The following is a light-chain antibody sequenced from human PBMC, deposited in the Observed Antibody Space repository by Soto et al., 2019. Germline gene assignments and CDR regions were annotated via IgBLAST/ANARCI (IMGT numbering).Light chain of an antibody. CDR1: QSVNSNY. J-gene: IGKJ3*01. V-gene: IGKV3-20*01. CDR3: QQYGSSQFT. CDR2: DTS. Sequence: EIVLMQSPGTLSLSPGEGATLSCRASQSVNSNYLAWYQQKPGQAPTVLIFDTSRRATGVPDRFSGSGSGTDFTLTISRLEPDDFAVYDCQQYGSSQFTFGPGTKVNSK.